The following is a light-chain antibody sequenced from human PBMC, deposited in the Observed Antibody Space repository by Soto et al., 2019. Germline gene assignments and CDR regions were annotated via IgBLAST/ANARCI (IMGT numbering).Light chain of an antibody. J-gene: IGLJ2*01. V-gene: IGLV2-11*01. Sequence: QSALTQPRSVSGSPGQSVTISCTGSSSDVGGYSHVSWFQQHPGKAPKLMIYDVTKRPSGVPDRFSGSKSGNTASLTISGLQAEDESDYYCQSYDSSLSALVFGGGTKLTVL. CDR3: QSYDSSLSALV. CDR1: SSDVGGYSH. CDR2: DVT.